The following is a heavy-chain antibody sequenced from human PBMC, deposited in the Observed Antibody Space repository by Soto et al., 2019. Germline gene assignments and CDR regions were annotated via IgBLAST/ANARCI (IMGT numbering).Heavy chain of an antibody. CDR1: GFTFSRYW. CDR2: VKQDGSQS. CDR3: VRDGRSGWHFES. Sequence: EVQLVESGGGLVQPGGSLRLSCEASGFTFSRYWMSWIRQAPGKGLEWVANVKQDGSQSYLVDSVKGRFTMSRDNAKNSLFLQMNSLRAGDTAVFLCVRDGRSGWHFESWGQGTLVTVSS. V-gene: IGHV3-7*01. D-gene: IGHD6-19*01. J-gene: IGHJ4*02.